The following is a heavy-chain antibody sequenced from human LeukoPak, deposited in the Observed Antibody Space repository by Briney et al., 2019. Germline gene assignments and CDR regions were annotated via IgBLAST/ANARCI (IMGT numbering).Heavy chain of an antibody. CDR3: AGDTVTTYAFDI. D-gene: IGHD4-17*01. J-gene: IGHJ3*02. CDR1: GGTFSSYA. Sequence: SVKVSCRASGGTFSSYAISWVRQPPGQGLEWMGGIIPIFGTANYAQKFQGRVTITADESTSTAYMELSSLRSEDTAVYYCAGDTVTTYAFDIWGQGTMVTVSS. V-gene: IGHV1-69*13. CDR2: IIPIFGTA.